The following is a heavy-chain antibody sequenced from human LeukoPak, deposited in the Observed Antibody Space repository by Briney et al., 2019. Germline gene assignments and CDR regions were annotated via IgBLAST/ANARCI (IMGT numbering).Heavy chain of an antibody. D-gene: IGHD4-23*01. CDR2: IWYDGSNK. CDR1: GFTFSGFG. Sequence: GGSLRLSCAASGFTFSGFGMHWVRQAPGKGLEWVAVIWYDGSNKYYADSVKGRFTISRDNPKNTLYVQMNSLRAENTAVYYCARGRGADYGGNSGYFDYWGQGTLVTVSS. CDR3: ARGRGADYGGNSGYFDY. J-gene: IGHJ4*02. V-gene: IGHV3-33*01.